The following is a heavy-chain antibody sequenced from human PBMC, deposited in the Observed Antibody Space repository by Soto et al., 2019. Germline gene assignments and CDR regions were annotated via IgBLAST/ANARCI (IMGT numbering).Heavy chain of an antibody. Sequence: QVQLQESGPGLVKPSETLSLTCTVSGGSITNYYCSWFRQPPGKGLEWIGYIQYNGYSAYNLSLKGRVTMSMDTSKNQSSLMVESVTATDTAVYYCARHGFGHLHGLVDVWGQGTTVIVSS. CDR2: IQYNGYS. CDR3: ARHGFGHLHGLVDV. CDR1: GGSITNYY. V-gene: IGHV4-59*08. D-gene: IGHD3-10*01. J-gene: IGHJ6*02.